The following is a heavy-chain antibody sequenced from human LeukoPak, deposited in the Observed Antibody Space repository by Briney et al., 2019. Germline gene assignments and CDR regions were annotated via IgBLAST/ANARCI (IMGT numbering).Heavy chain of an antibody. D-gene: IGHD4-23*01. V-gene: IGHV4-4*07. CDR3: AREIATSGGNSRALDY. J-gene: IGHJ4*02. CDR2: VSTSENT. CDR1: GGSISSYS. Sequence: PSETLSLTCTVPGGSISSYSWSWIRQPAGKGLGWIGCVSTSENTNCNPSLKSRVTMSVDTSKNQFSLKLTSVTAADTAVYYCAREIATSGGNSRALDYWGQGTLVTVSS.